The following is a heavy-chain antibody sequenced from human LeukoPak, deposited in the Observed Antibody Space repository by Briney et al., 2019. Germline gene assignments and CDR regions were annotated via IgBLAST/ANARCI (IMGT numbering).Heavy chain of an antibody. CDR1: GFTFSDYY. D-gene: IGHD3-22*01. CDR2: ISSSGSTI. CDR3: ARDSDSSGYSYYYGMDV. V-gene: IGHV3-11*01. J-gene: IGHJ6*02. Sequence: GGSLRLSRAASGFTFSDYYMSWIRQAPGKGLEWVSYISSSGSTIYYADSVKGRFTISRDNAKNSLYLQMNSLRAEETAVYYCARDSDSSGYSYYYGMDVWGQGTTVTVSS.